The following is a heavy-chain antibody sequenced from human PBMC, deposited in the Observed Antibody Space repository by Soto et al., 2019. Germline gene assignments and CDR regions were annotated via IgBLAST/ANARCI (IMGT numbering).Heavy chain of an antibody. CDR1: GGSISSDY. V-gene: IGHV4-59*08. Sequence: SETLSLTCTVSGGSISSDYWSWIRQPPGKGLEWIGYIYYSGSTNYNPSIKSRVTISVDTSNNQFSLKLSSVTAADTAVYYCASLLRAPTAVCYWYFDLWGRGTLVTVSS. D-gene: IGHD1-1*01. CDR3: ASLLRAPTAVCYWYFDL. J-gene: IGHJ2*01. CDR2: IYYSGST.